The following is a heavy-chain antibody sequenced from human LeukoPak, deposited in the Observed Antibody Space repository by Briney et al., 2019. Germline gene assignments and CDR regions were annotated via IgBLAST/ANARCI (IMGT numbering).Heavy chain of an antibody. D-gene: IGHD4-17*01. CDR2: IYYSGST. Sequence: SETLSLTCTVSGGSISSHFWSWIRQPPGKGLEWIAYIYYSGSTDYNPSLKSRVTISVDTSKNQFSLKLSSMTAADTAVYYCARQTMTTADAFDIWGQGTMVTVSS. V-gene: IGHV4-59*08. J-gene: IGHJ3*02. CDR3: ARQTMTTADAFDI. CDR1: GGSISSHF.